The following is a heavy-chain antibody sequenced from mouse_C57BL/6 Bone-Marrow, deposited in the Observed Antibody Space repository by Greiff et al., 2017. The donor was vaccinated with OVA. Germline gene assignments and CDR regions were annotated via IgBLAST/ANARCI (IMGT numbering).Heavy chain of an antibody. CDR2: INPSSGYT. CDR3: ARDYYGRNFDV. Sequence: QVQLKQSGAELARPGASVKMSCKASGYTFTSYTMHWVKQRPGQGLEWFGYINPSSGYTKYNQKFKDKATLTADKSSSTAYMQLSSLTSEDSAVYYCARDYYGRNFDVWGTGTTVTVSS. CDR1: GYTFTSYT. V-gene: IGHV1-4*01. J-gene: IGHJ1*03. D-gene: IGHD1-1*01.